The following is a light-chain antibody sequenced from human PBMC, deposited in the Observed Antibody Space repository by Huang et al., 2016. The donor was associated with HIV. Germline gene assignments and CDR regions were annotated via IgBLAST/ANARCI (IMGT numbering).Light chain of an antibody. Sequence: DIQMTQSPSSLAASVGDRVTIPCRASQSISSYLHWYQQKPGKAPKLLIYAASSLQSGVPTRFSGSGSGTDVTLTISSLQPEDVATYYCQQSYSTPPYTFGQGTKLEIK. J-gene: IGKJ2*01. CDR1: QSISSY. CDR2: AAS. V-gene: IGKV1-39*01. CDR3: QQSYSTPPYT.